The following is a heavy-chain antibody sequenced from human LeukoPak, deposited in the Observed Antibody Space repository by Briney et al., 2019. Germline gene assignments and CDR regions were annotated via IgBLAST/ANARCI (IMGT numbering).Heavy chain of an antibody. V-gene: IGHV4-38-2*02. CDR1: GYSISSGYY. CDR2: IYHSGST. Sequence: SETLSLTCAVSGYSISSGYYWGWIRQPPGKGLEWIGSIYHSGSTYYNPSLKSRVTIPVDTSKNQFSLKLSSVTAADTAVYYCARDIVVVPAAMRGWFDPWGQGTLVTVSS. D-gene: IGHD2-2*01. CDR3: ARDIVVVPAAMRGWFDP. J-gene: IGHJ5*02.